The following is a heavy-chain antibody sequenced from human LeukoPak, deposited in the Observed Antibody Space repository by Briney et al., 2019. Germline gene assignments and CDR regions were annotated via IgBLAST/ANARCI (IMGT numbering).Heavy chain of an antibody. CDR3: AKDSWLWPLRATYYYYYMDV. CDR2: ISYDGSNK. J-gene: IGHJ6*03. Sequence: GGSLRLSCAASGFTFSSYGMHWVRQAPGKGLEWVAVISYDGSNKYYADSVKGRFTVSRDNSKNTLYLQMNSLRAEDTAVYYCAKDSWLWPLRATYYYYYMDVWGKGTTVTVSS. CDR1: GFTFSSYG. D-gene: IGHD5-18*01. V-gene: IGHV3-30*18.